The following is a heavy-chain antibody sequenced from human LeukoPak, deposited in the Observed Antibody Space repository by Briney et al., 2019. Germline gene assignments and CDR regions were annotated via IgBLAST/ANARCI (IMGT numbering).Heavy chain of an antibody. J-gene: IGHJ2*01. V-gene: IGHV3-33*06. CDR2: IWFDGSNK. CDR3: AKVGEFETVSGNSDWYFEF. D-gene: IGHD4-23*01. Sequence: PGRSLRLSCAASGFSFNNYGMHWVRQAPGKGLEGVAGIWFDGSNKVYADSVQGRFTISRDNSNSTVYLQMSSLRAEDTAVYYCAKVGEFETVSGNSDWYFEFWGRGTLVTVSS. CDR1: GFSFNNYG.